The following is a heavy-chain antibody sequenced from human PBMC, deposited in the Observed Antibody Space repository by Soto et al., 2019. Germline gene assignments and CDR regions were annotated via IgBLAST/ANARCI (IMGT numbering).Heavy chain of an antibody. CDR3: ARSEINYSRFDS. CDR1: GYTFISYA. D-gene: IGHD2-21*01. J-gene: IGHJ4*02. Sequence: QVQLVQSGAEVKKPGASVTVSCKASGYTFISYALHWVRQAPGQRLEWIGRINAGNGDTKYSQQFHDRVTITRDTCASTADMEVSSLRSEDTAIYYCARSEINYSRFDSWGQGTLVTVSS. V-gene: IGHV1-3*01. CDR2: INAGNGDT.